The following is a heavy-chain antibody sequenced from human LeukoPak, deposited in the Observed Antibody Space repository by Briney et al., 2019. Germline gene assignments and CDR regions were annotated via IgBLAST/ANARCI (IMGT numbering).Heavy chain of an antibody. V-gene: IGHV4-59*01. J-gene: IGHJ4*02. CDR1: GGSLSSYY. CDR2: IYYTGST. D-gene: IGHD5-12*01. Sequence: SETLSLTCTVSGGSLSSYYWSWIRQPPGKGLEWIGYIYYTGSTNYNPSLKSRVTISVDTSKNQFSLELSSVTAADTAVYYCARDINNGYGFFDYWGQGTLVTVSS. CDR3: ARDINNGYGFFDY.